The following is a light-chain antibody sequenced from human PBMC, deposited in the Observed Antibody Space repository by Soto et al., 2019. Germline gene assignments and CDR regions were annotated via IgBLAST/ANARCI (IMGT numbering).Light chain of an antibody. J-gene: IGLJ1*01. CDR1: TSNIGAPYD. V-gene: IGLV1-40*01. CDR3: QSYDISLHNYV. CDR2: GDN. Sequence: QSVLTQPPSVSGAPGQRVSISCTGSTSNIGAPYDVHWYQHLPRTAPKLLIYGDNNRPSGVPDRFSGSKSGTSASLAITRLQAEDEADYYCQSYDISLHNYVFGTGTKVTVL.